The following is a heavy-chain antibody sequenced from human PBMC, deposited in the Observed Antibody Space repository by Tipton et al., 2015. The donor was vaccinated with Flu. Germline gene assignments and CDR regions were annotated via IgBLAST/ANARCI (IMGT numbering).Heavy chain of an antibody. J-gene: IGHJ5*02. V-gene: IGHV4-39*01. Sequence: LSCTVSGGSISSSSYYWGWIRQPPGKGLEWIGSIYYSGSTYYNPSLKSRVTISVDTSKNQFSLKLSSVTAADTAVYYCAGLFENWFDPWGQGTLVTVSS. CDR2: IYYSGST. CDR1: GGSISSSSYY. CDR3: AGLFENWFDP.